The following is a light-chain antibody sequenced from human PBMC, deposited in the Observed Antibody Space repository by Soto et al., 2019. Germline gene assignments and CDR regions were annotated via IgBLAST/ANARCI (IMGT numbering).Light chain of an antibody. J-gene: IGKJ1*01. CDR1: QSLVSSNGNTF. CDR3: MQATHWPWT. V-gene: IGKV2-30*01. CDR2: KVS. Sequence: DVVMTQSPLSLPVTLGQPASISCRSSQSLVSSNGNTFLIWFQQRPGHSPRRLIYKVSNRDSAVPDRFTGRGSGTDFTLEISRVEAEDVGVYYCMQATHWPWTFGQGTKVEIK.